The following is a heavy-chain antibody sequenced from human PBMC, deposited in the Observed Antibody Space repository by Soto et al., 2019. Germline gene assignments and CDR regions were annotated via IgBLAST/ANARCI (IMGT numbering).Heavy chain of an antibody. J-gene: IGHJ4*02. CDR3: ARDLRIAAAGPAGFDY. CDR2: IWYDGSSK. CDR1: GFTFSSYG. V-gene: IGHV3-33*01. D-gene: IGHD6-13*01. Sequence: GGSLRLSCAASGFTFSSYGMHWVRQAPGKGLEWVAVIWYDGSSKYYADSVKGRFTISRDNSKNTLYLQMNSLRAEDTAVYYCARDLRIAAAGPAGFDYWGQGTLVTVSS.